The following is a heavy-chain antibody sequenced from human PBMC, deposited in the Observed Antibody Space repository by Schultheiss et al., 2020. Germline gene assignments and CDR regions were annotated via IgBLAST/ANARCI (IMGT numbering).Heavy chain of an antibody. CDR3: ARNGCSSWYLPYYYGMDV. V-gene: IGHV3-20*04. CDR2: ISWNSGSI. Sequence: GGSLRLFCAASGFTFSSYWMSWVRQAPGKGLEWVSGISWNSGSIGYADSVKGRFTISRDNAKNSLYLQMNSLRAEDTAVYYCARNGCSSWYLPYYYGMDVWGQGTTVTVSS. J-gene: IGHJ6*02. CDR1: GFTFSSYW. D-gene: IGHD6-13*01.